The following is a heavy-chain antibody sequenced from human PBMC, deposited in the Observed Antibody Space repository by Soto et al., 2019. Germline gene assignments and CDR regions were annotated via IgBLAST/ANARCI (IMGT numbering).Heavy chain of an antibody. V-gene: IGHV3-21*01. D-gene: IGHD3-22*01. J-gene: IGHJ3*02. Sequence: EVQLVESGGGLVKPGGSLRLSCAASGFTFSSYSMSWVRQAPGKGLEWVSSISSSSSYIYYADSVKGRFTISSDNAKNSLYLQMNSLRAEDTAVYYCARDYDSSVIGAFDIWGQGTMVTVSS. CDR2: ISSSSSYI. CDR3: ARDYDSSVIGAFDI. CDR1: GFTFSSYS.